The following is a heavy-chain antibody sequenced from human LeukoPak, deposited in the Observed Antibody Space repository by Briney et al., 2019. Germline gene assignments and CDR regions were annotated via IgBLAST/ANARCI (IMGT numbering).Heavy chain of an antibody. Sequence: ASVKVSCKASGGIFNSYTVSWVRQAPGKRFEWMGRFIPILVKADYSQRFRGRVTISAHKSTTTVYMEVHRLRSDDTAVYYCARDGLPGDGMEVWGQGTTVTVSS. CDR3: ARDGLPGDGMEV. CDR1: GGIFNSYT. D-gene: IGHD7-27*01. V-gene: IGHV1-69*08. J-gene: IGHJ6*02. CDR2: FIPILVKA.